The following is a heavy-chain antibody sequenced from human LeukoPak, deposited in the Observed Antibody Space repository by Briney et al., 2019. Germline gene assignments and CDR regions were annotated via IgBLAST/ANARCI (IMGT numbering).Heavy chain of an antibody. CDR3: ARVGGWYEVDY. Sequence: PGGSLRLSCAASGFTFSDYYMTWIRQAPGKGLEWVSFISSSAYTISCADSMKGRFTISRDNAKNSLYLQMNSLRVEDTAVYYCARVGGWYEVDYWGQGTLVTVSS. D-gene: IGHD6-19*01. CDR2: ISSSAYTI. J-gene: IGHJ4*02. V-gene: IGHV3-11*04. CDR1: GFTFSDYY.